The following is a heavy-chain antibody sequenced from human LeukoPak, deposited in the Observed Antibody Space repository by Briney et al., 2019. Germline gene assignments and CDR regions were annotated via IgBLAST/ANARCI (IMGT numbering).Heavy chain of an antibody. D-gene: IGHD5-18*01. CDR2: ISAYNGNT. J-gene: IGHJ4*02. V-gene: IGHV1-18*01. CDR3: ARKAMVFSEFDY. CDR1: GYTFTSYG. Sequence: ASVKVSCKASGYTFTSYGISWVRQAPGQGLEWMGWISAYNGNTNYAQKLQGRVTMTTDTSTSTAYMELRSLRSDDTAVYCCARKAMVFSEFDYWGQGTLVTVSS.